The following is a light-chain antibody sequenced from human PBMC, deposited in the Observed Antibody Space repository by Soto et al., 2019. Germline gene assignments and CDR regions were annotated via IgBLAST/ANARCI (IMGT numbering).Light chain of an antibody. Sequence: EIVMTQSPATLSLSPGERATLSRRASQSVSSSYLSWYQQKPGQAPRLLIYGASTRATGIPARFSGSGSGTDFTLTISSLQPEDFAVYYCQQDYNLPPLTFGGGTKVEIK. CDR2: GAS. CDR3: QQDYNLPPLT. J-gene: IGKJ4*01. CDR1: QSVSSSY. V-gene: IGKV3D-7*01.